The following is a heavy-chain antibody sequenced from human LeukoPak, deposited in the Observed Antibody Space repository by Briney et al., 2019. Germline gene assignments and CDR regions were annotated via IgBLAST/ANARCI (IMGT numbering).Heavy chain of an antibody. V-gene: IGHV1-69*13. Sequence: ASVKVSCKASGGTFSSYAISWVRQAPGQGLERMGGIIPIFGTANYAQKFQGRVTITADESTSTAYMELSSLRSEDTAVYYCARGQRSVDAFDIWGQGTMVTVSS. CDR3: ARGQRSVDAFDI. CDR1: GGTFSSYA. CDR2: IIPIFGTA. D-gene: IGHD5-12*01. J-gene: IGHJ3*02.